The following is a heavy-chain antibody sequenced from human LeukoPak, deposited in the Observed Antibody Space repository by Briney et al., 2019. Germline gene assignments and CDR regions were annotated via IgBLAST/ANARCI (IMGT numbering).Heavy chain of an antibody. V-gene: IGHV3-30*18. J-gene: IGHJ4*02. D-gene: IGHD6-13*01. CDR1: GFTFSSYG. CDR2: ISYDGSNK. CDR3: AKVERPYSSSSYYFDY. Sequence: GRSLRLSCAVSGFTFSSYGMHWVRQAPGKGLEWVAVISYDGSNKYYADSVKGRFTISRDNSKNTLYLQMNSLRAEDTAVYYCAKVERPYSSSSYYFDYWGQGTLVTVSS.